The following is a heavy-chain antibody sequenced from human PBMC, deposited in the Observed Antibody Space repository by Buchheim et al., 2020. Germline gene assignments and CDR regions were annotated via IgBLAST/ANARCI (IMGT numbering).Heavy chain of an antibody. CDR2: IYYSGST. CDR3: AMGTYYYDSSGYYDIYYYYYGMDV. CDR1: GGSISSSSYY. J-gene: IGHJ6*02. D-gene: IGHD3-22*01. Sequence: QLQLQESGPGLVKPSETLSLTCTVSGGSISSSSYYWGWIRQPPGKGLEWIGSIYYSGSTYYNPSLKSRVTISVDTSKNQFSLKLSSVTAADTAVYYCAMGTYYYDSSGYYDIYYYYYGMDVWGQGTT. V-gene: IGHV4-39*01.